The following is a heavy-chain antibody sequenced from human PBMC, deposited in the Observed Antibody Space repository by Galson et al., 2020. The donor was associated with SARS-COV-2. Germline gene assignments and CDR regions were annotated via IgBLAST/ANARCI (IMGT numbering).Heavy chain of an antibody. V-gene: IGHV3-13*01. J-gene: IGHJ6*02. D-gene: IGHD3-10*01. CDR1: GFTFSSYD. CDR3: ARGMVRGVGYYYYYGMDV. CDR2: IGTAGDT. Sequence: GSLRLSCAASGFTFSSYDMHWVRQATGKGLEWVSAIGTAGDTYYPGSVKGRFTISRENAKNSLYLQMNSLRAGDTAVYYCARGMVRGVGYYYYYGMDVWGQGTTVTVSS.